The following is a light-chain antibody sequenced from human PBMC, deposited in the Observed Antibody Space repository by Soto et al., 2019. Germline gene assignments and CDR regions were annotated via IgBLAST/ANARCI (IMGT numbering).Light chain of an antibody. J-gene: IGKJ1*01. V-gene: IGKV3-20*01. CDR2: GAS. CDR3: QQYGSSQS. Sequence: EIVLTQSPGTLSLSPGERATLSCRASQSVSSSYLAWYQQKPGQAPRLLIYGASSRATGIQDRFSGSGSGTDFTLTSSRLEPEDCAVYYCQQYGSSQSFGQGTKVEIK. CDR1: QSVSSSY.